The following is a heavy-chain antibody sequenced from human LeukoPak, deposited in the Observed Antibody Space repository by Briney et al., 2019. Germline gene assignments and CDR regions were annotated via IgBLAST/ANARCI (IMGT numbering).Heavy chain of an antibody. CDR2: TVGSGPDT. Sequence: QPGGSLRLSCAASGFTFTNYAMTWVRQAPGKGLEWVAATVGSGPDTYHADSVKGRFTISRDNSKNILYLQINSLSVEDTAVYYCTKASAARCIGVFCYPFDHWGQGTLVTVSS. CDR3: TKASAARCIGVFCYPFDH. V-gene: IGHV3-23*01. J-gene: IGHJ4*02. D-gene: IGHD2-15*01. CDR1: GFTFTNYA.